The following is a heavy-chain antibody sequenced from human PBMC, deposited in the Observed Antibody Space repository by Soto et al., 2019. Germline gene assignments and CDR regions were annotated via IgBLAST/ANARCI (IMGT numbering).Heavy chain of an antibody. D-gene: IGHD2-2*01. CDR2: ISYDGSNK. CDR1: GFTFSSYG. CDR3: AKDKIFAGYCSSTSCYFGAFDI. V-gene: IGHV3-30*18. Sequence: QVQLVESGGGVVQPGRSLRLSCAASGFTFSSYGMHWVRQAPGKGLEWVAVISYDGSNKYYADSLKGRFTISRDNSKNTLYLKMNSVRAEDTAVYYCAKDKIFAGYCSSTSCYFGAFDIWGQGTMVTVSS. J-gene: IGHJ3*02.